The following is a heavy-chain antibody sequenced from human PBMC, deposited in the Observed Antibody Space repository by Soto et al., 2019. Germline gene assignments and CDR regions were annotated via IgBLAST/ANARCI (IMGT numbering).Heavy chain of an antibody. CDR2: ISSSSSYI. D-gene: IGHD2-15*01. V-gene: IGHV3-21*01. CDR3: ARSRQGYCSGGSSYMDYYSYYGMDV. Sequence: EVQLVESGGGLVKPGGSLRLSCAASGFTFSSYSMNWVRQAPGKGLEWVSSISSSSSYIYYADSVKGRFTISRDNAKNSLYLQMNSLRAEDTAVYYCARSRQGYCSGGSSYMDYYSYYGMDVWGQGTTVTVSS. J-gene: IGHJ6*02. CDR1: GFTFSSYS.